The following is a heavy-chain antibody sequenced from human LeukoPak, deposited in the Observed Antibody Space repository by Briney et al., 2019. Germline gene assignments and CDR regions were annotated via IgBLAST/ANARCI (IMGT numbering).Heavy chain of an antibody. CDR1: GFTFSSYS. D-gene: IGHD3-10*02. CDR2: ISSSGSTI. CDR3: AELGITMIGGV. Sequence: GGSLRLSCAASGFTFSSYSMNWARQAPGKGLEWVSYISSSGSTIYYADSVKGRFTISRDNAKNSLYLQMNSLRAEDTAVYYCAELGITMIGGVWGKGTTVTISS. V-gene: IGHV3-48*04. J-gene: IGHJ6*04.